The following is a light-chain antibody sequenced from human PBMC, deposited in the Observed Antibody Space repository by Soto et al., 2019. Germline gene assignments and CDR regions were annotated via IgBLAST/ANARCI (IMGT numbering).Light chain of an antibody. CDR1: QSVSSSY. CDR2: GTS. CDR3: QQYGSSPLT. V-gene: IGKV3-20*01. J-gene: IGKJ4*01. Sequence: ENVLTQSPGTLSLSPGERATLSCRASQSVSSSYLAWYQQKPGQALMLLIYGTSIRAIDIPDRFSGSGSGTDFTLTISRLEPEDFAVYYCQQYGSSPLTFGGGTKVDI.